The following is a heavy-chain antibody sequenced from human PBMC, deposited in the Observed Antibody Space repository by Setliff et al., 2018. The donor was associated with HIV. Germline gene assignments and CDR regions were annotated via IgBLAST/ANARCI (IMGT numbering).Heavy chain of an antibody. CDR2: IHHGGGT. D-gene: IGHD3-22*01. CDR1: GGSFGDQF. J-gene: IGHJ4*02. CDR3: ARLTTTYYYDSSAYYHPV. Sequence: PSETLSLTCAVYGGSFGDQFWNWIRQSPGKGLEWIGEIHHGGGTKYNPSLKSRVTVSLDMSKNQFSLKLNSLTAADTAVFYCARLTTTYYYDSSAYYHPVWGQGTLVTVSS. V-gene: IGHV4-34*01.